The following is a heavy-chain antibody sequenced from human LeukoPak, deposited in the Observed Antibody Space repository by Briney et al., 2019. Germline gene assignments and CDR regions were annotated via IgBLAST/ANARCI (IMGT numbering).Heavy chain of an antibody. CDR1: GFTFDDYA. D-gene: IGHD6-13*01. V-gene: IGHV3-23*01. Sequence: GSLRLSCAASGFTFDDYAMHWVRQAPGKGLEWVSAISGSGGSTYYADSVKGRFTISRDNSKNTLYLQMNSPRAEDTAVYYCAKDLGGGIAAGLFDYWGQGTLVTVSS. J-gene: IGHJ4*02. CDR2: ISGSGGST. CDR3: AKDLGGGIAAGLFDY.